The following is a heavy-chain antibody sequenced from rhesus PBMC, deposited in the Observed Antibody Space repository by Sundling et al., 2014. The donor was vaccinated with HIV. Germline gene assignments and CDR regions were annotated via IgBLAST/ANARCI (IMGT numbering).Heavy chain of an antibody. D-gene: IGHD2-15*01. CDR2: IFGHIGST. CDR3: ARKRLTFWSFIDY. Sequence: QVQLQESGPGVVKTSETLSLNCAVSGGSVSDTYRWTWIRQSPGKGLEWIGHIFGHIGSTDYNPSLKSRVTISKDTSKNQFSLKLTSVTAADTAMYFCARKRLTFWSFIDYWGQGVLVTVSS. CDR1: GGSVSDTYR. V-gene: IGHV4-92*01. J-gene: IGHJ4*01.